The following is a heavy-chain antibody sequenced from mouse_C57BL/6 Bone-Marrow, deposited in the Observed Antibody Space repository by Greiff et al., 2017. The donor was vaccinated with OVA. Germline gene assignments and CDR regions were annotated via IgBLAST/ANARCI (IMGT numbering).Heavy chain of an antibody. J-gene: IGHJ3*01. CDR1: GFSFTSYA. D-gene: IGHD2-1*01. V-gene: IGHV2-9-1*01. CDR2: ICTGGGT. Sequence: VMLVESGPGLVAPSQSLSITCTVSGFSFTSYAISWVRQPPGKGLEWLGVICTGGGTNYNSALKTRLSISKDNSKSQVFLKMNSLQTDDTARYYCARKDYCNYEGFAYWGQGTLVTVSA. CDR3: ARKDYCNYEGFAY.